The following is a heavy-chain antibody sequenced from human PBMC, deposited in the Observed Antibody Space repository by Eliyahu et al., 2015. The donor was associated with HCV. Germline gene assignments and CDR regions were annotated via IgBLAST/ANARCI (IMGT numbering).Heavy chain of an antibody. D-gene: IGHD2-2*01. CDR2: ISSSSYT. CDR3: AREAKYCSSTSCQAGDYYYYGMDV. J-gene: IGHJ6*02. CDR1: GFTFSDYX. V-gene: IGHV3-11*06. Sequence: QVQLVESGGGLVKPGGSLRLSCAASGFTFSDYXXSWIXRAPGKGLEWVSYISSSSYTNYADSVKGRFTISRDNAKNSLYLQMNSLRAEDTAVYYCAREAKYCSSTSCQAGDYYYYGMDVWGQGTTVTVSS.